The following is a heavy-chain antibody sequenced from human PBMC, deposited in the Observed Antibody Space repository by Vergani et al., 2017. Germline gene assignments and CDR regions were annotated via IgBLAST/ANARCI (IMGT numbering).Heavy chain of an antibody. J-gene: IGHJ4*02. CDR1: GFTFSSYS. CDR2: ISSSSSYI. Sequence: EVQLVESGGGLVKPGGSLRLSCAASGFTFSSYSMNWVRQAPGKGLEWVSSISSSSSYIYYADSVKGRFTISRDNAKNSLYLQMNSLRAEDTAVYYCAGDIIGCSYYFDYWGQGTLVTVSS. D-gene: IGHD6-6*01. V-gene: IGHV3-21*01. CDR3: AGDIIGCSYYFDY.